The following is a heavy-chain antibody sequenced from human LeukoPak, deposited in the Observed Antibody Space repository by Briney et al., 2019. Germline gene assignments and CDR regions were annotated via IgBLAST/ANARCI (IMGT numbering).Heavy chain of an antibody. D-gene: IGHD3-22*01. Sequence: PGGSLRLSCAASGFTFSNYSMNWVRQAPGKGLVWVSRINTDGSRITYADSVKGRFTISRDNAMNTVYLQMNSLRAEDTAVYYCARVLSGSWDWFDPWGQGTLVTVSS. J-gene: IGHJ5*02. CDR2: INTDGSRI. V-gene: IGHV3-74*01. CDR1: GFTFSNYS. CDR3: ARVLSGSWDWFDP.